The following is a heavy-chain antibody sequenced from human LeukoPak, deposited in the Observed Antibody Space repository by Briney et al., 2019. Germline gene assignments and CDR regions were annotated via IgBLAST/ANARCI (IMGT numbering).Heavy chain of an antibody. CDR1: GGSFSGYY. D-gene: IGHD6-13*01. CDR2: INHSGST. V-gene: IGHV4-34*01. Sequence: SETLSLTCAAYGGSFSGYYWSWIRQPPGKGLEWIGEINHSGSTNYNPSLKSRVTISVDTSKNQFSLKLSSVTAADTAVYYCASYPGIAAAGWFDPWGQGTLVTVPS. J-gene: IGHJ5*02. CDR3: ASYPGIAAAGWFDP.